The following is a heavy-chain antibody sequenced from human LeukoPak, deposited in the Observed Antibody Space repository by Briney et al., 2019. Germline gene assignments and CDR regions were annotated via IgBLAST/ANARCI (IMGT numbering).Heavy chain of an antibody. Sequence: GGSLRLSCAASGFTFSSYEMNWVRQAPGKGLEWVSYISSSGSTIYYADSVKGRFTISRDNAKNSLYLQMNSLRAEDTAVYYCARSGGYFDWLSNHDAFDIWGQETMVTVSS. J-gene: IGHJ3*02. CDR2: ISSSGSTI. CDR1: GFTFSSYE. CDR3: ARSGGYFDWLSNHDAFDI. D-gene: IGHD3-9*01. V-gene: IGHV3-48*03.